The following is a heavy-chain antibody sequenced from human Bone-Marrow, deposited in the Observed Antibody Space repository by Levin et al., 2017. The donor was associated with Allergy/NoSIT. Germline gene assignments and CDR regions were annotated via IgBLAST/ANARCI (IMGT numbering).Heavy chain of an antibody. J-gene: IGHJ6*02. CDR2: INHSGST. V-gene: IGHV4-34*01. Sequence: GSLRLSCAVYGGSFSGYYWSWIRQPPGKGLEWIGEINHSGSTNYNPSLKSRVTISVDTSKNQFSLKLSSVTAADTAVYYCARDRGIAVTSYYYYGMDVWGQGTTVTVSS. CDR3: ARDRGIAVTSYYYYGMDV. CDR1: GGSFSGYY. D-gene: IGHD6-19*01.